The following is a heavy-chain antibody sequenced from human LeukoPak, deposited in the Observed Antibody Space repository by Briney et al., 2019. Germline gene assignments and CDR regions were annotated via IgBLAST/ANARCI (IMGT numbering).Heavy chain of an antibody. J-gene: IGHJ4*02. D-gene: IGHD3/OR15-3a*01. CDR1: GVSISSSNSY. CDR3: ARQTGSGLFTLP. V-gene: IGHV4-39*01. Sequence: PSETLSLTCTVSGVSISSSNSYWGWIRQPPGKGLEWIGSIYYTGNTYYNASLRSRVTISIDTSKNQISLRLTSVTATDTAMYYCARQTGSGLFTLPGGQGTLVTVSS. CDR2: IYYTGNT.